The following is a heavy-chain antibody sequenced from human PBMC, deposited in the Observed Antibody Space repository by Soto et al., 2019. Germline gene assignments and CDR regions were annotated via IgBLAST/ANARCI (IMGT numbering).Heavy chain of an antibody. CDR1: GGSISSSSYY. V-gene: IGHV4-39*01. Sequence: SETLSLTCTVSGGSISSSSYYWGWIRQPPGKGLEWIGSIYYSGSTYYNPSLKSRVTISVDTSKNQFSLKLSSVTAADTAVYYCARDHTNYYYYYGMDVWGQGTTLTVSS. D-gene: IGHD2-8*01. CDR3: ARDHTNYYYYYGMDV. CDR2: IYYSGST. J-gene: IGHJ6*02.